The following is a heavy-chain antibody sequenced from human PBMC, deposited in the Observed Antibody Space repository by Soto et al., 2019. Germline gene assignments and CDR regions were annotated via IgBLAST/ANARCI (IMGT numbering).Heavy chain of an antibody. Sequence: PGGSLRLSCAASGFTFSSYSMNWVRQAPGKGLEWVSYISSSSSTIYYADSVKGRFTISRDNAKNSLYLQMNSLRAEDTAVYYCARDHSRVRYCSGGSCYSRYYYYGMGVWGQGTTVTVSS. D-gene: IGHD2-15*01. CDR1: GFTFSSYS. CDR2: ISSSSSTI. J-gene: IGHJ6*02. V-gene: IGHV3-48*01. CDR3: ARDHSRVRYCSGGSCYSRYYYYGMGV.